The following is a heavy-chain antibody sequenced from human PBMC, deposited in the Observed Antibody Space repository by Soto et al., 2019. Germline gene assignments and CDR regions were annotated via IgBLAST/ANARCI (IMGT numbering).Heavy chain of an antibody. D-gene: IGHD4-17*01. CDR2: IYYSGST. CDR3: ARVEMTTVTSSSNNWFDP. CDR1: GGSISSGGYY. J-gene: IGHJ5*02. V-gene: IGHV4-31*03. Sequence: SETLSLTCTVSGGSISSGGYYWSWIRQHPGKGLEWIGYIYYSGSTYYNPSLKSRVTISVDTSKNQFSLKLSSVTAADTAVYYCARVEMTTVTSSSNNWFDPWGQGTLVTVSS.